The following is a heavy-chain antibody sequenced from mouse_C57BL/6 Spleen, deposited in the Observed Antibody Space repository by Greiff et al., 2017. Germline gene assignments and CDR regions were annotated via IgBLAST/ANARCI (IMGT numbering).Heavy chain of an antibody. V-gene: IGHV1-15*01. J-gene: IGHJ2*01. CDR1: GYTFTDYE. CDR2: IDPETGGT. D-gene: IGHD1-1*01. CDR3: TFYGSSPYYFDY. Sequence: VHLVESGAELVRPGASVTLSCKASGYTFTDYEMHWVKQTPVHGLEWIGAIDPETGGTAYNQKFKGKAILTADKSSSTAYMELRSLTSEDSAVYYCTFYGSSPYYFDYWGQGTTLTVSS.